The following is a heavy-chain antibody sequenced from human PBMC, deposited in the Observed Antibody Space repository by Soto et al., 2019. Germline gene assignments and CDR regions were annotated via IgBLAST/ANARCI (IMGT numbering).Heavy chain of an antibody. CDR1: ICTFSNYG. Sequence: GGSLRLSCSASICTFSNYGMSWVRQAPGKGLEWVSGITVSGGTYYANSVKGRLTISRDDSENTLYLQMNNLRAEDTALYYCAKGDSSSLVWIDHWGQGVLVTVSS. D-gene: IGHD6-6*01. CDR2: ITVSGGT. V-gene: IGHV3-23*01. J-gene: IGHJ4*02. CDR3: AKGDSSSLVWIDH.